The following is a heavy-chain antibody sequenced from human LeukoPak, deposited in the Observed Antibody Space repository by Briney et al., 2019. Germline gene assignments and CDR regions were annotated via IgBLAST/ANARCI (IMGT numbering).Heavy chain of an antibody. CDR1: GYSISSGYR. D-gene: IGHD6-13*01. J-gene: IGHJ4*02. V-gene: IGHV4-38-2*02. CDR3: ARERSSSWFIEF. CDR2: VLQSGST. Sequence: SETLSLTCGVSGYSISSGYRWGWIRQPPGKGLEWIGNVLQSGSTYYNPSLKSRVTISVDTSKNQFSLKLTSVTAADTAVYYCARERSSSWFIEFWGQGILVTVSS.